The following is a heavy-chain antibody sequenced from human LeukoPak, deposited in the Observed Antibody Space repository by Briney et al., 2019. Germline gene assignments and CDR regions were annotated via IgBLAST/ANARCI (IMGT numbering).Heavy chain of an antibody. CDR1: GASIRSYY. D-gene: IGHD5-24*01. J-gene: IGHJ4*02. Sequence: PSETLSLTCTVSGASIRSYYWSWIRQPPGKGLECIGYIYYTGSTNYNYNPSLKSRDTISVDTSKNQFSLKLSSVTAADTAVYYCARHGPRRDGYNYDYWGPGTLVTVSS. CDR2: IYYTGSTNY. V-gene: IGHV4-59*08. CDR3: ARHGPRRDGYNYDY.